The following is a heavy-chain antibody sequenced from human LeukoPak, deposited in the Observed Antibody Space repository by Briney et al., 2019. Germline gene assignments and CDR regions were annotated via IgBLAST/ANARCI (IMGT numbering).Heavy chain of an antibody. V-gene: IGHV3-23*01. Sequence: GGSLRLSCAASGFTFTTYAVNWVRQPPGKGLEWVSAISGDGTVIYSVEYLRGRFTISRANSKSTVYLQMNSLGADDTAIYYCARVDGSSLSRARFDYWGPGTLVTVSS. CDR3: ARVDGSSLSRARFDY. CDR1: GFTFTTYA. J-gene: IGHJ4*02. D-gene: IGHD6-6*01. CDR2: ISGDGTVI.